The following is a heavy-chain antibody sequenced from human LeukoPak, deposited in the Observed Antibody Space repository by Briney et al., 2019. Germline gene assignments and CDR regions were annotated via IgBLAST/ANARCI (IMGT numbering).Heavy chain of an antibody. CDR3: ARSMVPLFED. J-gene: IGHJ4*02. D-gene: IGHD4/OR15-4a*01. CDR1: GFTVSSNF. V-gene: IGHV3-66*01. Sequence: GGSLRLSCAASGFTVSSNFMSWVRQAPGKGLEWVSVIYSGGSTYYADSVKGRFTISRDNSKNTLYLQMNSLRVEDTAVYYCARSMVPLFEDWGQGTLVTVSS. CDR2: IYSGGST.